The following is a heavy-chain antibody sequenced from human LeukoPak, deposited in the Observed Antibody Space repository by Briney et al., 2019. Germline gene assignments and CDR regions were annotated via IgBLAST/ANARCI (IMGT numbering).Heavy chain of an antibody. CDR3: ARRDYGGPIDY. V-gene: IGHV3-30*03. CDR1: GFTFSSYG. Sequence: PGGSLRLSCAASGFTFSSYGMHWVRQAPGKGLEWVAVISYDGSNKYYADSVKGRFTISRDNSKNMLYLQMNSLRAEDTAVYYCARRDYGGPIDYWGQGTLVTVSS. D-gene: IGHD4-23*01. CDR2: ISYDGSNK. J-gene: IGHJ4*02.